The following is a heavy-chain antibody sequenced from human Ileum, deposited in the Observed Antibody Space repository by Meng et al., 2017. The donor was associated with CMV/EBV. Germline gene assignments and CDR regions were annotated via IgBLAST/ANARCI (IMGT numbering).Heavy chain of an antibody. CDR3: SSLGDY. CDR2: VRSDGSNK. Sequence: QLLGSGGGFIQPGESLRLSCAVSGFTFSRYGMQWVRQDPGKGLEWVAFVRSDGSNKYYADSVKGRFTISRDNSENTLFLQMNSLRADDTAVYYCSSLGDYWGQGTLVTVSS. D-gene: IGHD3-16*01. J-gene: IGHJ4*02. CDR1: GFTFSRYG. V-gene: IGHV3-30*02.